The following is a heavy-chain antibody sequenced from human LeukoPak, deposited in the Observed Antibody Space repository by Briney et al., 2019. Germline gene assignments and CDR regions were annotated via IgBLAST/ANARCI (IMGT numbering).Heavy chain of an antibody. CDR1: GFTFSAYA. J-gene: IGHJ4*02. V-gene: IGHV3-23*01. CDR3: ARAWAAAGTFDS. D-gene: IGHD6-13*01. Sequence: PGGSLRLSCAASGFTFSAYAMSWVRQAPGKGLERVSTLIASGGDTYYADSVKGRFTISRGTSKNTLYLQMNSLRAEDTAVYYCARAWAAAGTFDSWGQGTLVTVSS. CDR2: LIASGGDT.